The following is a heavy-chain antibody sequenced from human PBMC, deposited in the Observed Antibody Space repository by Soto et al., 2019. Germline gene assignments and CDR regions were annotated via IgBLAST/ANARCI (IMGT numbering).Heavy chain of an antibody. CDR2: IYYSGST. CDR1: GGSVSSGSYY. J-gene: IGHJ4*02. Sequence: SETLSLTCTVSGGSVSSGSYYWSWIRQPPGKGLEWIGYIYYSGSTNYNPSLKSRFTISVDTSKNQFSLKLSSVTAADTAVYYCARGHSGYDSLWGQGTLVTVSS. CDR3: ARGHSGYDSL. D-gene: IGHD5-12*01. V-gene: IGHV4-61*01.